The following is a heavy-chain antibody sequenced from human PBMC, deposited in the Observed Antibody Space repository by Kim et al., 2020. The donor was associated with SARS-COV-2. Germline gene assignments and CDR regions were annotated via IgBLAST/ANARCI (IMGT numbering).Heavy chain of an antibody. CDR2: INHSGST. J-gene: IGHJ5*02. CDR3: ARGVAYYHGSGSYFFPSFTFGP. V-gene: IGHV4-34*01. CDR1: GGSFSGYY. Sequence: SETLSLTCAVYGGSFSGYYWSWIRQPPGKGLEWIGEINHSGSTNYNPSLKSRVTISVDTSKNQFSLKLSSVTAADTAAYYCARGVAYYHGSGSYFFPSFTFGPWGQGTLVTVS. D-gene: IGHD3-10*01.